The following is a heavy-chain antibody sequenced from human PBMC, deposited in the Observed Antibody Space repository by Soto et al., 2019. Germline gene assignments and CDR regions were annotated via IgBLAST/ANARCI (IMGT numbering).Heavy chain of an antibody. Sequence: EVQLLESGGGLVQPGGSLRLSCAASGFTFSSYAMSWVRHAPGKGLEWVSAISGSGGSTYYADSVKGRFTISRDNSKNTLYLQMNSLRAEDTAVYYCAKDRVPVVAATWGYWGQGTLVTVSS. J-gene: IGHJ4*02. CDR1: GFTFSSYA. CDR3: AKDRVPVVAATWGY. CDR2: ISGSGGST. V-gene: IGHV3-23*01. D-gene: IGHD2-15*01.